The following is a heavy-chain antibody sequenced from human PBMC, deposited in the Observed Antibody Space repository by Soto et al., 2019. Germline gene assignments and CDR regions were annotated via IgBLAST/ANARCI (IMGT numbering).Heavy chain of an antibody. J-gene: IGHJ4*02. CDR3: STAVDTAMVFDY. CDR1: GDTFSSYA. D-gene: IGHD5-18*01. CDR2: IIPIFGTA. V-gene: IGHV1-69*13. Sequence: ASVKVSCKASGDTFSSYAISWVRQAPGQGLEWMGGIIPIFGTANYAQKFQGRVTITADASTSTAYMELSSLRSEDTAVYYCSTAVDTAMVFDYWVQGTLVTVSS.